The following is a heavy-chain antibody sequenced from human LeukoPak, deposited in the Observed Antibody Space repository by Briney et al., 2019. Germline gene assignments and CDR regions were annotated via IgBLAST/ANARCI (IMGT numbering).Heavy chain of an antibody. D-gene: IGHD6-19*01. CDR3: ARDWGSGLSDP. Sequence: SETLSLTCAVYGGSFSGYYWSWIRQPPGKGLEWIGEINHSGSTNYNPSLNSRVTISVDTSKNQFSLKVNSVTAADTAVYYCARDWGSGLSDPWGQGILVTVSS. V-gene: IGHV4-34*01. J-gene: IGHJ5*02. CDR1: GGSFSGYY. CDR2: INHSGST.